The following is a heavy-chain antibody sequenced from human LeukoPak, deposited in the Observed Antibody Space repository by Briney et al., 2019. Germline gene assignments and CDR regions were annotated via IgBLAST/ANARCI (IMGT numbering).Heavy chain of an antibody. Sequence: PGGSLRLSCAASGFTFSSYSMNWVRQAPGKGLEWVSSISSSSSYIYYADSVKGRFTISRDNAKNSLYLQMNSLRAEDTAVYYCARGGRITIFGVVPNWFDPWGQGTLVTVSS. CDR3: ARGGRITIFGVVPNWFDP. CDR2: ISSSSSYI. D-gene: IGHD3-3*01. J-gene: IGHJ5*02. CDR1: GFTFSSYS. V-gene: IGHV3-21*01.